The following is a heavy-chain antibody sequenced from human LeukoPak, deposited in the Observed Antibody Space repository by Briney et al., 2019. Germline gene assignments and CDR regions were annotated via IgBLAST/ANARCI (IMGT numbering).Heavy chain of an antibody. CDR1: GFMFSSYW. CDR3: ARGPPDAFDI. V-gene: IGHV3-7*01. Sequence: GGSLRLSCAASGFMFSSYWMSWVRQAPGKGLEWVADIKEDGSEKSYVDSVKGRFTISRDNAKNSLYLQMNTLRAEDTAVYYCARGPPDAFDIWGQGTMVTVSS. CDR2: IKEDGSEK. J-gene: IGHJ3*02.